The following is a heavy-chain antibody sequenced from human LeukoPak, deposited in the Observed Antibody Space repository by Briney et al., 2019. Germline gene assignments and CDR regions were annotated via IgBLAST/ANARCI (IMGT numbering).Heavy chain of an antibody. Sequence: ASVKVSCKVSGYTLTELSMHWVRQAPGKGLEWMGGFDPEDGETIYAQKFQGRVTMTEDTSTDTAYMELSSLRSEGTAVYYCATITIFGVVEDAFDIWGQGTMVTVSS. D-gene: IGHD3-3*01. J-gene: IGHJ3*02. CDR1: GYTLTELS. CDR2: FDPEDGET. CDR3: ATITIFGVVEDAFDI. V-gene: IGHV1-24*01.